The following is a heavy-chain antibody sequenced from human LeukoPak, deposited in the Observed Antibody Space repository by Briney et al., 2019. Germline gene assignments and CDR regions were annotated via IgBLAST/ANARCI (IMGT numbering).Heavy chain of an antibody. V-gene: IGHV1-69*02. J-gene: IGHJ5*02. Sequence: SVKVSCKASGGTFSSYTISWVRQAPGQGLEWMGRIIPILGIANYAQKFQGRVTITADKSTSTAYMELSSLRSEDTAVYYCARLRGPTITIFGVVPRWFDPWGQGTLVTVSS. CDR1: GGTFSSYT. CDR3: ARLRGPTITIFGVVPRWFDP. D-gene: IGHD3-3*01. CDR2: IIPILGIA.